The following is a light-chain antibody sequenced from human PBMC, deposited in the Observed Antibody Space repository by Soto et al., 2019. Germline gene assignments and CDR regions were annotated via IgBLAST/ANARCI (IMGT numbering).Light chain of an antibody. V-gene: IGLV2-8*01. Sequence: QSALTQPPSASGSPGQSVTISCTGTSSDIGDNYVSWYQQHPGKAPKLIIYEVSLRPSGVPDRFSGSKSGNTASLTVSGLQTEDEADYYCSAYAGCNNFVFGSGTKVIGL. CDR2: EVS. J-gene: IGLJ1*01. CDR1: SSDIGDNY. CDR3: SAYAGCNNFV.